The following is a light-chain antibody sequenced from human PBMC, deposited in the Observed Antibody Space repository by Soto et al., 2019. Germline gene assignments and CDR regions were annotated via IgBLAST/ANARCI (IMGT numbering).Light chain of an antibody. CDR3: QQYGTSRT. J-gene: IGKJ1*01. V-gene: IGKV3-20*01. CDR2: GAS. CDR1: QSVRSTY. Sequence: ELVLTQAPGTLSLSPGDRAALSCRASQSVRSTYLAWYQQKPGQAPRLLIYGASSRATGIPDRFSGSGSGTDFTLTISRLEPEDFAVYYCQQYGTSRTFGQGTKVDIK.